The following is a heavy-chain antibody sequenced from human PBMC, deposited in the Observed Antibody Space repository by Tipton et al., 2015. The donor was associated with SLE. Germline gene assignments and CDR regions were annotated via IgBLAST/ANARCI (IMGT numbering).Heavy chain of an antibody. Sequence: TLSLTCTVSGGSISSGSYYWSWIPQPAGKGLEWIGRIYTSGSTNYNPSLKSRVTISVDTSKNQFSLKLSSVTAADTAVYYCAYSRRIAIFGVVDDFWSQGTLVTVPS. D-gene: IGHD3-3*01. CDR3: AYSRRIAIFGVVDDF. V-gene: IGHV4-61*02. J-gene: IGHJ4*02. CDR1: GGSISSGSYY. CDR2: IYTSGST.